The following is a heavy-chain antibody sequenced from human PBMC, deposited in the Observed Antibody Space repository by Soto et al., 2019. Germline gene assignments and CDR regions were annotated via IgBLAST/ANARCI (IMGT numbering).Heavy chain of an antibody. CDR2: IYYSGST. Sequence: TLSHARFGRSAETGSGDCIRSSIRQPPGKVLEWIGYIYYSGSTYYNPSLKSRVTISVDTSKNQFSLKLSSVTAADTAVYYCARERGAAQDYYYAMAARRPSNTVT. CDR3: ARERGAAQDYYYAMAA. CDR1: SAETGSGDCI. J-gene: IGHJ6*02. D-gene: IGHD6-6*01. V-gene: IGHV4-30-4*01.